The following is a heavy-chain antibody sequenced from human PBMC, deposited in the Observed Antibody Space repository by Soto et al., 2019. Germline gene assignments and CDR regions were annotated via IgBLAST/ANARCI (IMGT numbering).Heavy chain of an antibody. CDR2: IYDSGST. CDR3: PKTHSAGSWRNWFDT. D-gene: IGHD2-15*01. J-gene: IGHJ5*02. CDR1: GGSVTSTSYY. Sequence: SETLSLTCTVSGGSVTSTSYYWFWIRQPPGMGLEWIGYIYDSGSTDYNPSLKSRVSISIDTSKNQFSLKLSSVTAADTAVYYCPKTHSAGSWRNWFDTWGQGTLVTVSS. V-gene: IGHV4-61*01.